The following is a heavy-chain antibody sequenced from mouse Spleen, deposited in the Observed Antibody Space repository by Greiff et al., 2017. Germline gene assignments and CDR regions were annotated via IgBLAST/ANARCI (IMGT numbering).Heavy chain of an antibody. CDR3: ARSSPSAYYFDY. Sequence: EVHLVESGGGLVQPGGSLKLSCAASGFTFSSYTMSWVRQTPEKRLEWVAYISNGGGSTYYPDSVKGRFTISRDNPKNTLFLQMTSLRSEDTAMYYCARSSPSAYYFDYWGQGTTLTVSS. J-gene: IGHJ2*01. CDR1: GFTFSSYT. V-gene: IGHV5-12-2*01. CDR2: ISNGGGST. D-gene: IGHD6-1*01.